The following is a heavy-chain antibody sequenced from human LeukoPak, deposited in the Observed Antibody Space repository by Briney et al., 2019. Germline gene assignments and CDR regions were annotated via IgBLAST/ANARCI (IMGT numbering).Heavy chain of an antibody. CDR1: GYIFTSYF. D-gene: IGHD6-13*01. V-gene: IGHV1-46*01. Sequence: ASVKVSCKASGYIFTSYFMHWVRQAPGQGLEWMGLINPSGGSTRYAQKFQGRVTMTRDMSTSTAYMELRSLRSDDTAVYYCARYIAAAGNPPYYYYYYYMDVWGKGTTVTVSS. CDR3: ARYIAAAGNPPYYYYYYYMDV. CDR2: INPSGGST. J-gene: IGHJ6*03.